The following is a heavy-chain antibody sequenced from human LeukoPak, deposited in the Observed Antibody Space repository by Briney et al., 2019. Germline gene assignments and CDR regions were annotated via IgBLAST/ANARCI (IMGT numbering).Heavy chain of an antibody. J-gene: IGHJ4*02. Sequence: GRSLRLFCAPSGFTFDVYAMHWVRHAPGKGLEWVSGISWNSGSIGYADSVKGRFTISRDNAKNSLYLQMNSLRAEDTALYYCAKDSSGGYGTDFDYWGQGTLVTVSS. D-gene: IGHD5-12*01. V-gene: IGHV3-9*01. CDR3: AKDSSGGYGTDFDY. CDR2: ISWNSGSI. CDR1: GFTFDVYA.